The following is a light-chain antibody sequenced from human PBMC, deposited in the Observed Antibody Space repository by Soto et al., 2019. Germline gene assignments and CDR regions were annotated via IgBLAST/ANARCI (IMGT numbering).Light chain of an antibody. CDR1: SSDVGGYNF. Sequence: QSVLTQPPSASRSPGQSLTISCTGTSSDVGGYNFVSRYQQHPGKAPKLMISDVNRRPSGVPDRFSGSKSGNTASLTVSGLQAEDEADYYCSSYAGSNNWVFGGGTKLTVL. CDR2: DVN. CDR3: SSYAGSNNWV. J-gene: IGLJ3*02. V-gene: IGLV2-8*02.